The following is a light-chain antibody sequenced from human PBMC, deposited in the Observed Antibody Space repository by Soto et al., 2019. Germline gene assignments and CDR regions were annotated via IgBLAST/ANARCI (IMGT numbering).Light chain of an antibody. V-gene: IGKV1-39*01. CDR1: QGIRNA. J-gene: IGKJ1*01. CDR2: AAS. CDR3: QQSYSTLTWT. Sequence: IQLTQSPSSLSASVGDRVTITCRASQGIRNALGWYQQKPGTAPKLLIYAASSLQSGVPSRFSGSGSGTDFTLIISSLQPEDFATYYCQQSYSTLTWTFGQGTKVDIK.